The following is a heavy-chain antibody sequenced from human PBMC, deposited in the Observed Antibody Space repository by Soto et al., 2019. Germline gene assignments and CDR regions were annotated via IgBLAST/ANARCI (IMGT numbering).Heavy chain of an antibody. Sequence: QITLKESGPTLVKPTQTLTLTCTFSGFSLSTDGVGVAWIRQPPGKALEWLALIYWDDDKAYNPSLTTRLTNPEDTPKNPVGPNMDGMGPVDTAQYLRANLTPGYYGGVLYFWGQGIQVTVSS. J-gene: IGHJ4*01. CDR3: ANLTPGYYGGVLYF. CDR1: GFSLSTDGVG. CDR2: IYWDDDK. V-gene: IGHV2-5*02. D-gene: IGHD3-22*01.